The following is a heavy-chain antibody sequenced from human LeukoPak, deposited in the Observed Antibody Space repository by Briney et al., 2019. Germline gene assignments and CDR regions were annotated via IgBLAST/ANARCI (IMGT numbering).Heavy chain of an antibody. V-gene: IGHV3-23*01. CDR2: ISGSGGST. CDR3: AKGGPSGWYDYYYMDV. D-gene: IGHD6-19*01. CDR1: GFTFSSYG. J-gene: IGHJ6*03. Sequence: PGGSLRLSCAASGFTFSSYGMSWVRQAPGKGLEWVSAISGSGGSTYYADSVKGRFTISRDNSKNTLYLQMNSLRAEDTAVYYCAKGGPSGWYDYYYMDVWGKGTTVTVSS.